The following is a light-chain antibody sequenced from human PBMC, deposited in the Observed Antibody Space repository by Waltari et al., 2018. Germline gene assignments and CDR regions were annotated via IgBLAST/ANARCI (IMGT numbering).Light chain of an antibody. J-gene: IGKJ2*01. V-gene: IGKV1-39*01. CDR2: GSS. Sequence: DIQMTQSPSSLPASLGDRVTITCRASQSVGTYLNWYQQKPGKAPKVLISGSSDLRSGVPSRFSASGAGTDFTLTINSLQPEDFAIYHCQQTYSVPYTFGQGTKLE. CDR3: QQTYSVPYT. CDR1: QSVGTY.